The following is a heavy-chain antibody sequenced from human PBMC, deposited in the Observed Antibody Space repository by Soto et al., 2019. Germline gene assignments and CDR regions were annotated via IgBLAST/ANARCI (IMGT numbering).Heavy chain of an antibody. J-gene: IGHJ3*02. CDR2: IIPIFGTA. CDR3: ARESRVTMIVVGMRAFDI. V-gene: IGHV1-69*01. Sequence: QVRLVQSGAEVKKPGSSVKVSCKASGGTFSSYAISWVRQAPGQGLEWMGGIIPIFGTANYAQKFQGRVTITADESTSTAYMELSSLRSEDTAVYYCARESRVTMIVVGMRAFDIWGQGTMVTVSS. CDR1: GGTFSSYA. D-gene: IGHD3-22*01.